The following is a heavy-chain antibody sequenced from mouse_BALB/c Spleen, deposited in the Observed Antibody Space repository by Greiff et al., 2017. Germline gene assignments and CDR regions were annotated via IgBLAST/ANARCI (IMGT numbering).Heavy chain of an antibody. CDR1: GYTFTDYY. J-gene: IGHJ4*01. CDR3: ARNGDTTLYAMDY. Sequence: QVQLQQSGAELARPGASVKLSCKASGYTFTDYYINWVKQRTGQGLEWIGEIYPGSGNTYYNEKFKGKATLTADISSSTAYMQLSSLTSEDSAVYFCARNGDTTLYAMDYWGQGTSGTVSS. CDR2: IYPGSGNT. V-gene: IGHV1-77*01. D-gene: IGHD4-1*01.